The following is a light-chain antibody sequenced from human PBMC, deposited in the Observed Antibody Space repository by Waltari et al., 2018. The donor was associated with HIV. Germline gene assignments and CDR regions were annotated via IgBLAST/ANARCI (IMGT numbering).Light chain of an antibody. J-gene: IGLJ1*01. CDR3: CSYAGSYTHYV. CDR1: SSDVGGYNY. V-gene: IGLV2-11*01. Sequence: TGTSSDVGGYNYVSWYQQHPGKAPKLMIYDVSKRPSGVPDRFSGSKSGNTASLTISGLQAEDEADYYCCSYAGSYTHYVFGTGTKVTVL. CDR2: DVS.